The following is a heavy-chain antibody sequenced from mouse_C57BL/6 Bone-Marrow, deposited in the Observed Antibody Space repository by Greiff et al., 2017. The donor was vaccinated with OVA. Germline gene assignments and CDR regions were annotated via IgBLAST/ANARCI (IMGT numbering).Heavy chain of an antibody. J-gene: IGHJ2*01. D-gene: IGHD1-1*01. Sequence: QVQLQQSGPELVKPGASVKISCKASGYAFSSSWMNWVKQRPGKGLEWIGRIYPGDGDTNYNGKFKGKATLTADKSSSTAYMQLSSLTSEDTAVYYCARNGLRYFDYWGQGTTLTVSS. V-gene: IGHV1-82*01. CDR1: GYAFSSSW. CDR3: ARNGLRYFDY. CDR2: IYPGDGDT.